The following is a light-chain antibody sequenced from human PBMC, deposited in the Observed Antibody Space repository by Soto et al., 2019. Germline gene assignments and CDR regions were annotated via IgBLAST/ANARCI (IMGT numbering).Light chain of an antibody. CDR3: LQDYTYPLT. CDR2: AAS. J-gene: IGKJ4*01. CDR1: QSISSY. Sequence: IQMTQSPSSLSASVVDRVTITCRASQSISSYLNWYQQKPGKAPKLLIYAASSLQSGVPSRFSGSGSGTDFTLTITSLQPEDFATYYCLQDYTYPLTFGGGTKVDIK. V-gene: IGKV1-6*01.